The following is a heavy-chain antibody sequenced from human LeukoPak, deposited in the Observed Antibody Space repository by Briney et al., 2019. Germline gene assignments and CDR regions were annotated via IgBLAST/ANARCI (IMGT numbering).Heavy chain of an antibody. CDR2: IYYSGST. Sequence: SETLSLTCTVSGGSISSYYWSWIRQPPGKGLEWIGYIYYSGSTNYNPSLKSRVTISVDTSKNQFSLKLSSVTAADTAVYYCARDLVYGSGSYFDYWGQGTLVTVSS. CDR1: GGSISSYY. V-gene: IGHV4-59*01. J-gene: IGHJ4*02. CDR3: ARDLVYGSGSYFDY. D-gene: IGHD3-10*01.